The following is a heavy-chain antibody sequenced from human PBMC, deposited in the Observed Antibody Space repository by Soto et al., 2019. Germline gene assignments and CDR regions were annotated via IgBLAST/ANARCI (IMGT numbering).Heavy chain of an antibody. CDR1: GFTFSSYA. CDR2: ISSNGGST. J-gene: IGHJ4*02. CDR3: ARDPEIFDY. Sequence: GGSLRLSCAASGFTFSSYAMHLVRQAPGKGLEYVSAISSNGGSTYYAQKLQGRVTMTTDTSTSAAYMELRSLRSDDTAVYYCARDPEIFDYWGQGTLVTVSS. V-gene: IGHV3-64*01.